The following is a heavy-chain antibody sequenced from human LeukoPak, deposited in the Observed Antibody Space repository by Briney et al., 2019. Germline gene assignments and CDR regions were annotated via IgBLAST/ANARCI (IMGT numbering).Heavy chain of an antibody. J-gene: IGHJ6*03. CDR3: ASLRGGLMRQQLYSRHYYYMDV. CDR1: GGSFSGYY. D-gene: IGHD6-13*01. V-gene: IGHV4-34*01. CDR2: INHSGST. Sequence: SETLSLTCAVYGGSFSGYYWSWIRQPPGKGLEWIGEINHSGSTNYNPSLKSRVTISVDTSKNQFSLKLSSVTAADTAVYYCASLRGGLMRQQLYSRHYYYMDVWGKGTTVTVSS.